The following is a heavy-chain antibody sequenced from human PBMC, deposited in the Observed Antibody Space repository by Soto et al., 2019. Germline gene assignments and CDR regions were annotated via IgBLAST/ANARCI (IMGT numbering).Heavy chain of an antibody. Sequence: TLSLTCTVSGGSISSGPYYLTWIRQPPGKGLEWIGYIYYSGRSYYSPSLKSRDTVSLNQSQNQVPLKLNFSTAADTAVYYCASVSTYSNDLWSVDYWGQGTPVTVSS. J-gene: IGHJ4*02. CDR3: ASVSTYSNDLWSVDY. D-gene: IGHD3-3*01. CDR1: GGSISSGPYY. V-gene: IGHV4-30-4*01. CDR2: IYYSGRS.